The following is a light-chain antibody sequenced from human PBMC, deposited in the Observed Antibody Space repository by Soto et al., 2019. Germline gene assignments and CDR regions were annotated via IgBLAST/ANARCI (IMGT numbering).Light chain of an antibody. V-gene: IGKV3-15*01. Sequence: EIVMTQSPATLSVSPGERATLSCWASQSVSNYLAWYLQKPGQAPRILIYGASTRATGIPSRFSGSGSGTEFTLTISSLQSEDFSVYYCQQYNNWPLSFGPGTKVDIK. J-gene: IGKJ3*01. CDR3: QQYNNWPLS. CDR2: GAS. CDR1: QSVSNY.